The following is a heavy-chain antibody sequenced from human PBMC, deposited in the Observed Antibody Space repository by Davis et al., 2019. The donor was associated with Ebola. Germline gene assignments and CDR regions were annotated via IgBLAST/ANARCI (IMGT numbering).Heavy chain of an antibody. V-gene: IGHV3-23*01. CDR1: VITFSSYA. Sequence: GGSLRLSCADSVITFSSYAMTWVRQAPGKGLEWVSAISGSGSRPYYADSVRGRFTISRDNSKNTLYLQMNSLRAEDTAVYYCARDHDIVLMVFAPGNYFDYWGQGTLVTVSS. CDR3: ARDHDIVLMVFAPGNYFDY. D-gene: IGHD2-8*01. CDR2: ISGSGSRP. J-gene: IGHJ4*02.